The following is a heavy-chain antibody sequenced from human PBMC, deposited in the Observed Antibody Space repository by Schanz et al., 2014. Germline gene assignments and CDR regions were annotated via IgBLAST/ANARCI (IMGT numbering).Heavy chain of an antibody. V-gene: IGHV3-30*18. CDR2: ISLDGSNQ. J-gene: IGHJ4*02. Sequence: VQLVESGGGLIQPGGSLRLSCAASGFTFSSYGMHWVRQAPGKGLEWVAIISLDGSNQYYADSVKGRFTISRDNSKNTLYLQMNSLRTEDTAVYFCAKSYDTSGYSGFDYWGQGTLVTVSS. CDR1: GFTFSSYG. CDR3: AKSYDTSGYSGFDY. D-gene: IGHD3-22*01.